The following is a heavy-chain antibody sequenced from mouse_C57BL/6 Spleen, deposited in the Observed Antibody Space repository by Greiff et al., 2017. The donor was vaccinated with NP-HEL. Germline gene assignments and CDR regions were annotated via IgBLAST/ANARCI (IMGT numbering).Heavy chain of an antibody. CDR2: IHPNSGST. V-gene: IGHV1-64*01. J-gene: IGHJ3*01. D-gene: IGHD2-1*01. Sequence: QVQLKQPGAELVKPGASVKLSCKASGYTFTSYWMHWVKQRPGQGLEWIGMIHPNSGSTNYNEKFKSKATLTVDKSSSTAYMQLSSLTSEDSAVYYCARLYFPFAYWGQGTLVTVSA. CDR3: ARLYFPFAY. CDR1: GYTFTSYW.